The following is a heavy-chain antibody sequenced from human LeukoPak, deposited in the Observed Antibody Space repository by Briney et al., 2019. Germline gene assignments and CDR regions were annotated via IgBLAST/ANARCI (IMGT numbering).Heavy chain of an antibody. Sequence: PGGSLRLSCAASGFTFSSYGMHWVRQAPGKGLEWVAFIRYDGSNKYYADSVKGRFTISRDNSKNTLYLQMNSLRAEDTAVYYCAKDQRTQKADIVFDYWGQGTLVTVSS. D-gene: IGHD2-15*01. CDR2: IRYDGSNK. CDR3: AKDQRTQKADIVFDY. CDR1: GFTFSSYG. V-gene: IGHV3-30*02. J-gene: IGHJ4*02.